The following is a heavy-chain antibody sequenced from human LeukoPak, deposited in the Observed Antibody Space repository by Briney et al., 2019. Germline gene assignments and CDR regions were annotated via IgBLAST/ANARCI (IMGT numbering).Heavy chain of an antibody. V-gene: IGHV1-69*05. Sequence: SVKVSCKASGGTFSSYAISWVRQAPGQGLEWMGGIIPIFGTANYAQKFQGRVTITTDESTSTAYMELSSLRSEGTAVYYCASLPYYDSSGYYSTFDYWGQGTLVTVSS. J-gene: IGHJ4*02. CDR2: IIPIFGTA. CDR3: ASLPYYDSSGYYSTFDY. D-gene: IGHD3-22*01. CDR1: GGTFSSYA.